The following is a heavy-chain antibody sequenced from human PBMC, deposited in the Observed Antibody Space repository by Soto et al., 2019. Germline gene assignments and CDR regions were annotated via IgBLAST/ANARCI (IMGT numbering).Heavy chain of an antibody. CDR3: ARDEITAYYFYYMDV. Sequence: SVKVYCKASGYTFTSYYMHWLRQAHGQLLVLMGITNPSGGSTSYAQKFQGRVTMTRDTSTSTVYMELSSLRSEDTAVCYFARDEITAYYFYYMDVWGKGTTVTVSS. J-gene: IGHJ6*03. CDR2: TNPSGGST. D-gene: IGHD3-16*01. CDR1: GYTFTSYY. V-gene: IGHV1-46*03.